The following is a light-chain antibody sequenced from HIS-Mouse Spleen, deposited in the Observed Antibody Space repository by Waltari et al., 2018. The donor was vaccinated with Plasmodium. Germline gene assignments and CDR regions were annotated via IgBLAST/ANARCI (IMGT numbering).Light chain of an antibody. J-gene: IGLJ2*01. CDR1: SSDVGGYNY. V-gene: IGLV2-11*01. CDR2: DVS. CDR3: CSYAGSYTLV. Sequence: QSALTQPRSVSGSPGQSVTISCTGTSSDVGGYNYVSWYQPHPGKAPKPMIYDVSTRPAGVPDRFAGYKSGNTAALTISGLQAEDEADYYCCSYAGSYTLVFGGGTKLTVL.